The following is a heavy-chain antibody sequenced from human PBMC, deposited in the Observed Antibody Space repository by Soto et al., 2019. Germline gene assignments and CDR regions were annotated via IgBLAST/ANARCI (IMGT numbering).Heavy chain of an antibody. CDR2: ISYDGSNK. J-gene: IGHJ3*02. CDR1: GFTFSSYG. CDR3: AKDNYDSSGYSNDAFDI. Sequence: QVQLVESGGGVVQPGRSLRLSCAASGFTFSSYGMHWVRQAPGKGLEGVAVISYDGSNKYYADSVKGRFTISRDNSKNTLYLQMNSLRAEDTAVYYCAKDNYDSSGYSNDAFDIWGQGTMGTVSS. V-gene: IGHV3-30*18. D-gene: IGHD3-22*01.